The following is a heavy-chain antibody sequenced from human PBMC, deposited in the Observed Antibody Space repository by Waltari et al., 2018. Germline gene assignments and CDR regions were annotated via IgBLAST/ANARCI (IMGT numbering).Heavy chain of an antibody. CDR3: AREYYDSSGYYPQVY. Sequence: EVQLVESGGGLVKPGGSLRLSCAASGFTFSSYSMNWVRQAPGKGLEWVSSISSSSSDIYYADSVKGRFTISRDNAKNSLYLQMNSLRAEDTAVYYCAREYYDSSGYYPQVYWGQGTLVTVSS. CDR2: ISSSSSDI. D-gene: IGHD3-22*01. J-gene: IGHJ4*02. CDR1: GFTFSSYS. V-gene: IGHV3-21*01.